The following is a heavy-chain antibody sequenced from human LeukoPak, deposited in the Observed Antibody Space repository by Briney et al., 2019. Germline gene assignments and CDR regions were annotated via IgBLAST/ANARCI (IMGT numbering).Heavy chain of an antibody. Sequence: GASVKVSCKASGYTFTGYYMNWVRQAPGQGLEWMGRINPNSGGTNYAQKFQGRVTMTRDTSNSTAYMELSRLRSDDTAVYYCAREEVVFGDFGGFGYYYMYVWGKGTTVTVSS. D-gene: IGHD3-10*01. V-gene: IGHV1-2*06. CDR1: GYTFTGYY. J-gene: IGHJ6*03. CDR2: INPNSGGT. CDR3: AREEVVFGDFGGFGYYYMYV.